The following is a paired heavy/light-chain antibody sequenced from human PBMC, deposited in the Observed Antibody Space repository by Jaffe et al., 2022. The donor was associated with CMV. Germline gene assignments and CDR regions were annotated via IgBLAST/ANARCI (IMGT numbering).Light chain of an antibody. CDR2: DAS. CDR1: QSVSSY. Sequence: EIVLTQSPATLSLSPGERATLSCRASQSVSSYLAWYQQKPGQAPRLLIYDASNRATGIPARFSGSGSGTDFTLTISSLEPEDFAVYYCQQRSNWPQTFGQGTKVEIK. CDR3: QQRSNWPQT. J-gene: IGKJ1*01. V-gene: IGKV3-11*01.
Heavy chain of an antibody. Sequence: QVQLVQSGAEVKKPGASVKVSCKASGYTFTSYGISWVRQAPGQGLEWMGWISAYNGNTNYAQKLQGRVTMTTDTSTSTAYMELRSLRSDDTAVYYCARDAVDYDFWSGYYFSIRQPHRLPDRVWFDPWGQGTLVTVSS. CDR1: GYTFTSYG. CDR3: ARDAVDYDFWSGYYFSIRQPHRLPDRVWFDP. J-gene: IGHJ5*02. D-gene: IGHD3-3*01. V-gene: IGHV1-18*01. CDR2: ISAYNGNT.